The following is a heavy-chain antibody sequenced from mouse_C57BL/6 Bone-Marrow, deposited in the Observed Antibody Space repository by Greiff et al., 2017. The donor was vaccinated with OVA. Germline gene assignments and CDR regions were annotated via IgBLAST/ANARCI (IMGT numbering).Heavy chain of an antibody. CDR2: IDPENGDT. D-gene: IGHD1-1*01. J-gene: IGHJ1*03. CDR3: TTAWYYGSSFYWYFDV. V-gene: IGHV14-4*01. Sequence: VQLKESGAELVRPGASVKLSCTASGFNIKDDYMHWVKQRPEQGLEWIGWIDPENGDTEYASKFQGKATITADTSSNTAYLQLSSLTSEDTAVYYCTTAWYYGSSFYWYFDVWGTGTTVTVSS. CDR1: GFNIKDDY.